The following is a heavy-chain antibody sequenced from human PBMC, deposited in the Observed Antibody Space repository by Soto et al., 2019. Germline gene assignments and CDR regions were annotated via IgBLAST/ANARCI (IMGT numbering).Heavy chain of an antibody. CDR2: ISAHNGNT. Sequence: QVHRVQSGAEVKKPGASVKVSCQASGYAFTTYGITWVRQAPGQGLEWMGWISAHNGNTNYAQKPQGRVTVTRDTSTSTAYMELRSLRSDDTAVYYCARGRYGDYWGQGALVTVSS. CDR3: ARGRYGDY. CDR1: GYAFTTYG. D-gene: IGHD1-1*01. V-gene: IGHV1-18*01. J-gene: IGHJ4*02.